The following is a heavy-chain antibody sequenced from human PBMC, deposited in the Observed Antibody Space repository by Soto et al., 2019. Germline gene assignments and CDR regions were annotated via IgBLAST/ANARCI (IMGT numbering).Heavy chain of an antibody. Sequence: QVQLVESGGGVVQPGRSLRLSCAASGFTFSSYGMHWVRQAPGKGLEWVAVISYDGSNKYYADSVKGRFTISRDNSKNTLYLQMNSLRAEDTAVYYCAKDTWIFRRVADYYYGMDVWGQGTTVTVSS. V-gene: IGHV3-30*18. CDR3: AKDTWIFRRVADYYYGMDV. J-gene: IGHJ6*02. CDR2: ISYDGSNK. CDR1: GFTFSSYG. D-gene: IGHD3-3*01.